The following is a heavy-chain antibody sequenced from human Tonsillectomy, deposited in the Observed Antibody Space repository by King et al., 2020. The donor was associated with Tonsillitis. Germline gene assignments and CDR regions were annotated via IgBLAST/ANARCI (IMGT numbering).Heavy chain of an antibody. CDR3: ASGKRNWNDGLFDI. V-gene: IGHV3-30*02. J-gene: IGHJ3*02. Sequence: VQLVESGGGVVQPGGSLRLSCAASGFTFRIYGMHWVRQAPGKGPEWVAFMRSDGSDKYYGDSVKGRFTISRDNSKNTLYLQMNSLRAEDTAVYYCASGKRNWNDGLFDIWGQGTMVTVSS. D-gene: IGHD1-1*01. CDR2: MRSDGSDK. CDR1: GFTFRIYG.